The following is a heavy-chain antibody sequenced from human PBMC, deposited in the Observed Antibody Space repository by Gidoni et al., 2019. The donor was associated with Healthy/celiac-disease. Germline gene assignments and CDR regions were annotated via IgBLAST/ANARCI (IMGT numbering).Heavy chain of an antibody. D-gene: IGHD3-10*01. CDR3: ARTPGDLWFGELNWFDP. CDR2: INHSGST. V-gene: IGHV4-34*01. J-gene: IGHJ5*02. Sequence: QVQLQQWGAGLLKPSETLSLTCAVHGGSFSGYYWRWIRQPPGKGLEWIGEINHSGSTNYNPSLKSRVTISVDTSKNQFSLKLSSVTAADTAVYYCARTPGDLWFGELNWFDPWGQGTLVTVSS. CDR1: GGSFSGYY.